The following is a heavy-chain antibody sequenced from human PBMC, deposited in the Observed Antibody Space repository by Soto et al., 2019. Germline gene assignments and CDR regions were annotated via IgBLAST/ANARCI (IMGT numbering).Heavy chain of an antibody. V-gene: IGHV1-8*01. Sequence: QVQLVQSGAEVKKPGASVKVSCKASGYTFTSYDINWVRQATGQGLEWMGWMNPNSGNTGYAQKFQGRVTMTRNTSXXTADMELSSLRSEDAAVYYCARGDDYGDYPGGMDVWGQGTTVTVSS. J-gene: IGHJ6*02. CDR1: GYTFTSYD. CDR2: MNPNSGNT. CDR3: ARGDDYGDYPGGMDV. D-gene: IGHD4-17*01.